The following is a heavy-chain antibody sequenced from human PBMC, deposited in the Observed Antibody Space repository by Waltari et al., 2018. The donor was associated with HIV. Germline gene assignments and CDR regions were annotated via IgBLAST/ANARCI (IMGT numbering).Heavy chain of an antibody. CDR1: GGSISSYY. CDR3: ARANYDSSGYYYLNYFDY. Sequence: QVQLQESGPGLVKPSETLSLTCSVSGGSISSYYWSWIRRPHGTGLEWIGYIYYSGSTNYNPSLKSRVTISVDTSKNQFSLKLSSVTAADTAVYYCARANYDSSGYYYLNYFDYWGQGTLVTVSS. D-gene: IGHD3-22*01. V-gene: IGHV4-59*01. CDR2: IYYSGST. J-gene: IGHJ4*02.